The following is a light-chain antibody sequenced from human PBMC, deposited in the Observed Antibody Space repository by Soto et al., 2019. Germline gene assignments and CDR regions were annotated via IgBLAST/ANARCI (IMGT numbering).Light chain of an antibody. J-gene: IGKJ1*01. V-gene: IGKV3-15*01. CDR2: GAS. CDR3: QQYNNWPPART. Sequence: EIVMTQSPATLSVSPGERATPSCRASQSVSSNLAWYQQKPGQAPRLLIYGASTRATGIPARFSGSGSGTEFTLTISSLQSEDFAVYYCQQYNNWPPARTFGQGTKVEIK. CDR1: QSVSSN.